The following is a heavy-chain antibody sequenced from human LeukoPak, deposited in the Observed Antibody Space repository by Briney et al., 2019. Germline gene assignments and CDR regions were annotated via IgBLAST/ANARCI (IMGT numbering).Heavy chain of an antibody. CDR2: ISAYNGNT. V-gene: IGHV1-18*01. D-gene: IGHD5-24*01. CDR1: GYTFTNYG. J-gene: IGHJ5*02. Sequence: ASVKVSCKASGYTFTNYGISWVRQAPGQGLEWMGWISAYNGNTNYAQKIQGRVTLTRDMSTSTDYLELSSLRSEDTAVYYCARDNSVRDEAWWFNPWGQGTLVTVSS. CDR3: ARDNSVRDEAWWFNP.